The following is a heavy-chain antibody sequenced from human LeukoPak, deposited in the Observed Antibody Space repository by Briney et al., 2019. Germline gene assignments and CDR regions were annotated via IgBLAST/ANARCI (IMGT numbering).Heavy chain of an antibody. CDR3: AKDFRGGSGYYPYYFDY. J-gene: IGHJ4*02. D-gene: IGHD3-22*01. Sequence: GGSLRLSCAASGFTFSSYAMSWVRQAPGKGLEWVSAISGSGGSTYYADSVKGRFTISRDNSKNTLYLQMNSLRAEDTAVYYCAKDFRGGSGYYPYYFDYWAREPWSPSPQ. V-gene: IGHV3-23*01. CDR2: ISGSGGST. CDR1: GFTFSSYA.